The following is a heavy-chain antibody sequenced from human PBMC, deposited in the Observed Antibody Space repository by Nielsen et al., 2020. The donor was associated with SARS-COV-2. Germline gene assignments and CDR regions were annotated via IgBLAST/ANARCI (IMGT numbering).Heavy chain of an antibody. D-gene: IGHD4-17*01. CDR2: ISWNSGSI. CDR3: AKLYGDSPY. J-gene: IGHJ4*02. V-gene: IGHV3-9*01. CDR1: GFTFDDYA. Sequence: SLKISCAASGFTFDDYAMHWVRQAPGKGLEWVSGISWNSGSIGYADSVKGRFTISRDNAKNSLYLQMNSLRAEDTALYYCAKLYGDSPYWGQGTLVTVSS.